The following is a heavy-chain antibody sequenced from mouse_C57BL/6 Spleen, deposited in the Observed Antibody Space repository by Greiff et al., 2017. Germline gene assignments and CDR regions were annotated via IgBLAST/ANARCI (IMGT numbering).Heavy chain of an antibody. CDR1: GYTFTSYW. CDR2: IDPSDSET. V-gene: IGHV1-52*01. CDR3: ARPYYDYDGPWFAY. Sequence: QVQLQQPGAELVRPGSSVKLSCKASGYTFTSYWMHWVKQRPIQGLEWIGNIDPSDSETHYNQKFKDKATLTVDKSSSTAYMQLSSLPSEDSAVYYCARPYYDYDGPWFAYWGQGTLVTVSA. J-gene: IGHJ3*01. D-gene: IGHD2-4*01.